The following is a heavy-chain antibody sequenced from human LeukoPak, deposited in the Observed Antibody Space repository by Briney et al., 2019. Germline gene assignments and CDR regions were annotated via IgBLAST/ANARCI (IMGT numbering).Heavy chain of an antibody. V-gene: IGHV3-30*18. J-gene: IGHJ4*02. Sequence: XGXEXXAXIANDGRGKKYADSVRGRFTISRDNSKNTVYLQMNSLRAEDTAVFYCVKDMKIKAAGYYFDYWGQGTLVTVSS. CDR2: IANDGRGK. D-gene: IGHD6-13*01. CDR3: VKDMKIKAAGYYFDY.